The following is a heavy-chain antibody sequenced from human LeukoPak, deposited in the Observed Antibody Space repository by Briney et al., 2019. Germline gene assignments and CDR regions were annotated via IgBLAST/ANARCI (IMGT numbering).Heavy chain of an antibody. Sequence: GGSLRLSCAASGITFSSHSLDWVRQAPGKGLEWVSSISSTSRYTYYADSLKGRFTISRDNARNSLYLQMDSLRAKDTAIYYCARVGDYTDYAPDYSGLGTLVTVSS. CDR1: GITFSSHS. D-gene: IGHD4-17*01. V-gene: IGHV3-21*06. CDR3: ARVGDYTDYAPDY. CDR2: ISSTSRYT. J-gene: IGHJ4*03.